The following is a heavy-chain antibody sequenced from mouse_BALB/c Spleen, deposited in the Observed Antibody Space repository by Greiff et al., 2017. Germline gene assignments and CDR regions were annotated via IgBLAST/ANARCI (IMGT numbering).Heavy chain of an antibody. V-gene: IGHV1-39*01. Sequence: EVQLQQTGPELVKPGASVKISCKASGYSFTDYIMLWVKQSHGKSLEWIGNINPYYGSTSYNLKFKGKATLTVDKSSNTAYLQLSSLTSEDTAVYYCAPYDEDYWGQGTSVTVSS. CDR1: GYSFTDYI. D-gene: IGHD2-12*01. CDR2: INPYYGST. CDR3: APYDEDY. J-gene: IGHJ4*01.